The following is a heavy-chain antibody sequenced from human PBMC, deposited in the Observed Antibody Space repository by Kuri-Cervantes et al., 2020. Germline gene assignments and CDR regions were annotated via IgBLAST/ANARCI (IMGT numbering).Heavy chain of an antibody. CDR1: GYSISSGYY. J-gene: IGHJ4*02. V-gene: IGHV4-31*01. CDR2: IYYSGST. CDR3: ARGPLAARYFDY. D-gene: IGHD6-6*01. Sequence: LRLSCAVSGYSISSGYYWSWIRQPPGKSLEWIGYIYYSGSTYYNPSLKSLVTISVDTSKNQFSLKLSSVTAADTAVYYCARGPLAARYFDYWGQGTLVTVSS.